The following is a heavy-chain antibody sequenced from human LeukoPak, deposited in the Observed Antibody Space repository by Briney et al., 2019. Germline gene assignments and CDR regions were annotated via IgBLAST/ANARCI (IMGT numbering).Heavy chain of an antibody. CDR2: ISDDGSSK. CDR3: AKLGIVGSGWDFWYFDL. V-gene: IGHV3-30-3*02. CDR1: GFTFSNYA. D-gene: IGHD6-19*01. J-gene: IGHJ2*01. Sequence: GGSLRLSCAASGFTFSNYAMHWVRQAPGQGLAWVAAISDDGSSKFYSDSVKGRFAISRDNPKNTLYLQMNSLRVEDTAVYYCAKLGIVGSGWDFWYFDLWGRGTLVTLSS.